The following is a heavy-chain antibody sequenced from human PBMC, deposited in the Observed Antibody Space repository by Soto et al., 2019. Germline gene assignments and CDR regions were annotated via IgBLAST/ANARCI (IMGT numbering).Heavy chain of an antibody. CDR1: GGTFSSYA. CDR2: IIPIFGTA. CDR3: ASVLELHYYYGMDV. V-gene: IGHV1-69*12. D-gene: IGHD1-7*01. J-gene: IGHJ6*02. Sequence: QVQLVQSGAEVKKPGSSVKVSCKASGGTFSSYAISWVRQAPGQGLEWMGGIIPIFGTADYAQKFQGTVTITADESTSTPYMELSSLRSEDTAVYYCASVLELHYYYGMDVWGQGTTVTVSS.